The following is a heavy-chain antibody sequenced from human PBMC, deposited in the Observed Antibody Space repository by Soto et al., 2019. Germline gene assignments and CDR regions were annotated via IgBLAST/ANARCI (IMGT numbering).Heavy chain of an antibody. D-gene: IGHD3-9*01. V-gene: IGHV4-31*03. Sequence: QVQLQESGPGLVKPSQTLSLTCTVSGGSISSGGYYWSWIRQHPGKGLEWIGYIYYSGSTYYNPSLRSRVTIAVDTSKNQFSLKRSSVTAADTAVYYCARGGYDILTGYFPAEYFQHWGQGTLVTVSS. J-gene: IGHJ1*01. CDR3: ARGGYDILTGYFPAEYFQH. CDR2: IYYSGST. CDR1: GGSISSGGYY.